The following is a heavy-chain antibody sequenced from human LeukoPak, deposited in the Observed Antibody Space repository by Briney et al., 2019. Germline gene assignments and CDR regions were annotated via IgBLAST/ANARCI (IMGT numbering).Heavy chain of an antibody. CDR1: GFTSSSYG. V-gene: IGHV3-30*18. CDR3: AKEVRRAYYGSGRRLDY. CDR2: ISYDGSNK. Sequence: GRSLRLSCAASGFTSSSYGMHWVRQAPGKGLEWVAVISYDGSNKYYADSVKGRFTISRDNSKNTLYLQMNSLRAEDTAVYYCAKEVRRAYYGSGRRLDYWGQGTLVTVSS. J-gene: IGHJ4*02. D-gene: IGHD3-10*01.